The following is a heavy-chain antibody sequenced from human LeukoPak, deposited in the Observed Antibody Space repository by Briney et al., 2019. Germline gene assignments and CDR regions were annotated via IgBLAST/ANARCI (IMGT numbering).Heavy chain of an antibody. J-gene: IGHJ4*02. V-gene: IGHV5-51*01. D-gene: IGHD2-15*01. CDR3: ARLPPIASVEYYFDY. Sequence: GESLKISCKGSGYSFTSYWIGWVRQMPGKGLEWMGIIYPGDSDTRYSPSFQGQVTISADKSISTAYLQWSSLKASDTAMYYCARLPPIASVEYYFDYWGQGTLVTVSS. CDR1: GYSFTSYW. CDR2: IYPGDSDT.